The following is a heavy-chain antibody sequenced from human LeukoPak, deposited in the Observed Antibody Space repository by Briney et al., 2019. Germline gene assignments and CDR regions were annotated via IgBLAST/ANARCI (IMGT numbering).Heavy chain of an antibody. CDR1: GYSFTTYW. Sequence: GESLKISCKGSGYSFTTYWIGWVRQMPGKGLEWMAIIYPGDSDTRYSPSFQGQVTVSADKSVSTAYLQWSSLKAADTAMYYCARGSSSSLKYFDYWGQGTLVTVSS. CDR3: ARGSSSSLKYFDY. J-gene: IGHJ4*02. D-gene: IGHD6-6*01. CDR2: IYPGDSDT. V-gene: IGHV5-51*01.